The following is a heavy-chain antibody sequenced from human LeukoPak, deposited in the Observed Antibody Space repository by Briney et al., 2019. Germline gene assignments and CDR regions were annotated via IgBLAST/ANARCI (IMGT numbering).Heavy chain of an antibody. J-gene: IGHJ4*02. CDR1: GGSISSYY. CDR2: IYTSGST. D-gene: IGHD3-22*01. CDR3: ARAGYYYDSSGPLGAFDY. V-gene: IGHV4-4*07. Sequence: SSETLSLTCTVSGGSISSYYWSWIRQPPGKGLEWIGRIYTSGSTNYNPSLKSRVTMSVDTSKNQFSLKLSSVTAADTAVYYCARAGYYYDSSGPLGAFDYWGQGTLVTVSS.